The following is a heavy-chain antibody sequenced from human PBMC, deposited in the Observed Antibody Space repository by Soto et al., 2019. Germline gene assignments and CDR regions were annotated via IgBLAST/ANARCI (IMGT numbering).Heavy chain of an antibody. Sequence: ASVKVSCKASGYSFTSLDINWVRQTTGQGLEWMGWMQPSSGRTGYAQKFQGKVTMTRDTSINTAYMELSSLTSDDTAFYYCARGVTAGVDYWGQGTLVTVSS. CDR3: ARGVTAGVDY. V-gene: IGHV1-8*01. CDR1: GYSFTSLD. CDR2: MQPSSGRT. J-gene: IGHJ4*02. D-gene: IGHD1-26*01.